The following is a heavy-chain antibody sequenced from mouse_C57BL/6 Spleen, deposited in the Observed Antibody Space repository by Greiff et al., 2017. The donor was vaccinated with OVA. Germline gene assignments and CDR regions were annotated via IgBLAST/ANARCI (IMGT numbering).Heavy chain of an antibody. D-gene: IGHD2-2*01. CDR3: ARYWLRAMDY. V-gene: IGHV1-76*01. CDR1: GYTFTDYY. Sequence: KESCKASGYTFTDYYINWVKQRPGQGLEWIARIYPGSGNTYYNEKFKGKATLTAEKSSSTAYMQLSSLTSEDSAVYFCARYWLRAMDYWGQGTSVTVSS. CDR2: IYPGSGNT. J-gene: IGHJ4*01.